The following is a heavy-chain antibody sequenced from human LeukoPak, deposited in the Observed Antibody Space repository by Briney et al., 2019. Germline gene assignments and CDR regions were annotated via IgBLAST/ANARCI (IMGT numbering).Heavy chain of an antibody. D-gene: IGHD4-17*01. CDR2: INTDGSST. J-gene: IGHJ4*02. CDR3: AKGFNYGETGPLDY. V-gene: IGHV3-74*01. Sequence: QAGGSLRLSCAASGFTFSSYWMHWVRQAPGKGLVWVSRINTDGSSTSYADSVKGRFTISRDNSKNTLYLQMNSLRAEDTAVYYCAKGFNYGETGPLDYWGQGTLVTVSS. CDR1: GFTFSSYW.